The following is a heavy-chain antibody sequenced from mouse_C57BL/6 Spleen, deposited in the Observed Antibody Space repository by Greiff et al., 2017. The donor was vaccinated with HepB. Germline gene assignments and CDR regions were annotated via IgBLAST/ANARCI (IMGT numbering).Heavy chain of an antibody. Sequence: VQLQQSGPGLVAPSQSLSITCTVSGFSLTSYGVHWVRQPPGKGLEWLVVIWSDGSTTYNSALKSRLSISKDNSKSQVFLKMNSLQTDDTAMYYCARQYYYGSSYGYAMDYWGQGTSVTVSS. CDR1: GFSLTSYG. CDR2: IWSDGST. V-gene: IGHV2-6-1*01. D-gene: IGHD1-1*01. J-gene: IGHJ4*01. CDR3: ARQYYYGSSYGYAMDY.